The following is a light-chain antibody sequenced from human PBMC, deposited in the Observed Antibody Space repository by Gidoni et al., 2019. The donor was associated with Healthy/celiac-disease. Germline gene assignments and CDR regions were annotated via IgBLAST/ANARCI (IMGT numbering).Light chain of an antibody. J-gene: IGKJ2*01. V-gene: IGKV3-11*01. CDR2: DAS. CDR1: QSVSSY. Sequence: PAPPSVFPRETAALSCRASQSVSSYGAWYQQRPGQSPRLLIYDASNRATGIPAMCSGSGSVTDFTLTSSSLEPEDFAVYYCQQRSNWPYTFGQGTKLEIK. CDR3: QQRSNWPYT.